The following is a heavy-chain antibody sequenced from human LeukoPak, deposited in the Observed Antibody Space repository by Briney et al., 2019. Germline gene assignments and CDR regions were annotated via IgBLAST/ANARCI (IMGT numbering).Heavy chain of an antibody. CDR3: GRQXTNYYYGMDV. CDR2: IYPGDSDT. Sequence: GESLKISCKGSGYSFTSYWIGWVRQMPGKGLEWMGIIYPGDSDTRYSPSFQGQVTISADKSISTAYLQWSSLKASDTAMYYCGRQXTNYYYGMDVWGQGTTXTVSS. D-gene: IGHD3-3*01. CDR1: GYSFTSYW. V-gene: IGHV5-51*01. J-gene: IGHJ6*02.